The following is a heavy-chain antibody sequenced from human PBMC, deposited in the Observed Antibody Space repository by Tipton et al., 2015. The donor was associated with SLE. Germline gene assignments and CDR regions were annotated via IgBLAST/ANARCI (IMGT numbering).Heavy chain of an antibody. D-gene: IGHD6-13*01. CDR3: ARRMAAAGRGWFDP. Sequence: TLSLTFTVSGGSISSSSYYLGWIRQPPGKGLEWIGSIYYSGSTYYNPSLKSRVTISVDTSKNQFSLKLSSVTAADTAVYYCARRMAAAGRGWFDPWGQGTLVTVSS. CDR1: GGSISSSSYY. CDR2: IYYSGST. J-gene: IGHJ5*02. V-gene: IGHV4-39*01.